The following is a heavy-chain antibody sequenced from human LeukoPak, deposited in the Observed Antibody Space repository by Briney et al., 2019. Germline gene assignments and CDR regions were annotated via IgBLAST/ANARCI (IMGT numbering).Heavy chain of an antibody. Sequence: PGRSLRLSCAASGFTLNNHAMRWVRQAPGKGLEWVSSVSWNSASIGYADSVKGRFTISRDNAKNSLYLQMTGLRPEDTAFYYCARDVYDSSGSYFWYFDLWGRGTLVTVSS. CDR2: VSWNSASI. V-gene: IGHV3-9*01. D-gene: IGHD3-22*01. CDR3: ARDVYDSSGSYFWYFDL. CDR1: GFTLNNHA. J-gene: IGHJ2*01.